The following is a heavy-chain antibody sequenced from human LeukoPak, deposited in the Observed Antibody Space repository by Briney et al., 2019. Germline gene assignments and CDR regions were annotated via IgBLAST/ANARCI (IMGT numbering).Heavy chain of an antibody. D-gene: IGHD3-10*01. Sequence: GGSLRLSCAASGFTFSSYGMSWVRQAPGKGLEWVSAISGSGGSTYYADSVKGRFTISRDNSKNTLYLQMNSLRAEDTAVYYCAKDRLVRGVIITGHFDYWGQGTLVTVSS. CDR2: ISGSGGST. V-gene: IGHV3-23*01. J-gene: IGHJ4*02. CDR3: AKDRLVRGVIITGHFDY. CDR1: GFTFSSYG.